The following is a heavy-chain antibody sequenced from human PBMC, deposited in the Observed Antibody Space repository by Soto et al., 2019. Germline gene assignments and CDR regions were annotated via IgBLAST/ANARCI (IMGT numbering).Heavy chain of an antibody. Sequence: EVQLLEFGGGLVQPGGSLRLSCAASGFTFSSYAMSWVRQAPGQGLEWVSGISGSDSSTYYTDSVKGRFSISRDNSKNTLALQLSSVRADDTAVYYCAKDHGGGRGMVTSYFDDSGQGALVTVSS. CDR3: AKDHGGGRGMVTSYFDD. CDR1: GFTFSSYA. J-gene: IGHJ4*02. V-gene: IGHV3-23*01. CDR2: ISGSDSST. D-gene: IGHD5-18*01.